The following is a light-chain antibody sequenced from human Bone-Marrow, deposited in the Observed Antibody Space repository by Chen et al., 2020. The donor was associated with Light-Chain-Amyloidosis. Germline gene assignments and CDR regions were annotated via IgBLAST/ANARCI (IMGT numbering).Light chain of an antibody. J-gene: IGLJ2*01. CDR1: ALPTKY. Sequence: SYELPPPPSLAVSPCPTARITCPGDALPTKYAHWYQQKPGQAPALVIHRDTERPSGISERLSGYSSGKTATLTISGVQAEDEADYHCQSADSSGTYEVIFGGGTKLTVL. CDR3: QSADSSGTYEVI. CDR2: RDT. V-gene: IGLV3-25*03.